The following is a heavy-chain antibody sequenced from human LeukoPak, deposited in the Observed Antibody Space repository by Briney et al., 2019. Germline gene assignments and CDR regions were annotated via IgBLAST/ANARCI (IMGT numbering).Heavy chain of an antibody. Sequence: PGGSLRLSCAASGFTISSSQMHWVRQAPGKGLVWVSRILRDETYTNYADSVRGRFTISRDNANNMLFLQMNSLRGEDTAVYFCTRDPGSHSRDWYFDVWGRGTLVTVSS. CDR3: TRDPGSHSRDWYFDV. CDR2: ILRDETYT. V-gene: IGHV3-74*01. J-gene: IGHJ2*01. CDR1: GFTISSSQ. D-gene: IGHD6-13*01.